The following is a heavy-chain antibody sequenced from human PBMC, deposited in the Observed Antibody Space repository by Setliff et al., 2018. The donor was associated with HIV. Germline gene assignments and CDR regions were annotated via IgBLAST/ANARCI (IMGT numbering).Heavy chain of an antibody. J-gene: IGHJ4*03. CDR1: GFTIKDYY. CDR3: ASVGSSPPEYFDY. V-gene: IGHV1-69-2*01. CDR2: LDPADGET. D-gene: IGHD1-26*01. Sequence: ASVKVSCKASGFTIKDYYMHWVKQAPGKGLEWMGRLDPADGETIYAEKFLGRVTISTDMSTDTVFTELNNLRSEDTAVYFCASVGSSPPEYFDYWGQGTLVTVSS.